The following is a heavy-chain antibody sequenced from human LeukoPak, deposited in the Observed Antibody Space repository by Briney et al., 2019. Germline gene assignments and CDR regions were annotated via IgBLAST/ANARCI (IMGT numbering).Heavy chain of an antibody. CDR1: GGSISSYY. Sequence: SETLSLTCTGSGGSISSYYWSWIRQPAGKGLEWIGRIYTSGRTNYNTSLKRRVTMSVDTSKNKFSLKLSSVTAADTAVYYCARELVWFGAVYGMDVWGQGTTVTVSS. CDR2: IYTSGRT. CDR3: ARELVWFGAVYGMDV. V-gene: IGHV4-4*07. D-gene: IGHD3-10*01. J-gene: IGHJ6*02.